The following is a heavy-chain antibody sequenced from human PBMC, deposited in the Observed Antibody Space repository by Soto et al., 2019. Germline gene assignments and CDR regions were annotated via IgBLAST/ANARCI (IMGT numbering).Heavy chain of an antibody. J-gene: IGHJ3*02. D-gene: IGHD3-16*01. Sequence: ASVKVSCKASGYTFTRYGISWVRQAPGQGLEWMGWISGYNGDTTYAQKFKGRVTMTRDTSTSTVYMELSSLRSEDTAVYYCASVTFGGAEDAFDIWGQGTMVTVSS. V-gene: IGHV1-18*01. CDR2: ISGYNGDT. CDR3: ASVTFGGAEDAFDI. CDR1: GYTFTRYG.